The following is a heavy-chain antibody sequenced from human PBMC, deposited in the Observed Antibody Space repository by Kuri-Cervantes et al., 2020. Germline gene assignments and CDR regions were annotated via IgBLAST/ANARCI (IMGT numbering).Heavy chain of an antibody. J-gene: IGHJ4*02. CDR1: GYTFTSYY. CDR3: ARDPYYYDSSGYYYRPPFDY. D-gene: IGHD3-22*01. Sequence: ASVKVSCKASGYTFTSYYMHWVRQAPGQGLEWMGWISAYNGNTNYAQKLQGRVTMTTDTSTSTAYMELRSLRSDDTAVYYCARDPYYYDSSGYYYRPPFDYWGQGTLVTVSS. V-gene: IGHV1-18*04. CDR2: ISAYNGNT.